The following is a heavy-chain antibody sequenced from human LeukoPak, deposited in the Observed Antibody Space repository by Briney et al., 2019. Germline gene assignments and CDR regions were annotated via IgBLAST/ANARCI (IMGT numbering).Heavy chain of an antibody. CDR1: GGSFSGYY. CDR3: ARSRWGHYFDY. Sequence: SETLSLACAVYGGSFSGYYWSWIRQPPGKGLEWIGEINHSGSTNYNPSLKSRVTISVDTSKNQFSLKLSSVTAADTAVYYCARSRWGHYFDYWGQGTLVTVSS. V-gene: IGHV4-34*01. J-gene: IGHJ4*02. CDR2: INHSGST. D-gene: IGHD7-27*01.